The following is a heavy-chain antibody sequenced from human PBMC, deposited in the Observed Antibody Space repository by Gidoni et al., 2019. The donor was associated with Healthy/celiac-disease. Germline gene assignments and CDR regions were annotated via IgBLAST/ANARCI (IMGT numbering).Heavy chain of an antibody. J-gene: IGHJ5*02. D-gene: IGHD6-6*01. CDR3: ARVSAYSSSPGYWFDP. V-gene: IGHV3-21*01. CDR2: ISSSSSYI. Sequence: EVQLVESGGGLVKPGGSLRLSCAASGFTFSSYSMNWVRQAPGKGLEWVSSISSSSSYIYYADSVKGRFTISRDNAKNSLYLQMNSLRAEDTAVYYCARVSAYSSSPGYWFDPWGQGTLVTVSS. CDR1: GFTFSSYS.